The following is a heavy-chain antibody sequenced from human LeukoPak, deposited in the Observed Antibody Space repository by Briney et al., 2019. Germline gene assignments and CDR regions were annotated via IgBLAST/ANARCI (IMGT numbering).Heavy chain of an antibody. V-gene: IGHV3-21*01. Sequence: GGSLRLSCAASGFTFSSYSMNWVRQAPGKGLEWVSSISSSSSYIYYADSVKGRFTISRDNAKNSLYLQMNSLRAEDTAVYYCARPDWYSGSYLNWGSRVPEYYFDYWGQGTLVTVSS. J-gene: IGHJ4*02. CDR2: ISSSSSYI. D-gene: IGHD1-26*01. CDR1: GFTFSSYS. CDR3: ARPDWYSGSYLNWGSRVPEYYFDY.